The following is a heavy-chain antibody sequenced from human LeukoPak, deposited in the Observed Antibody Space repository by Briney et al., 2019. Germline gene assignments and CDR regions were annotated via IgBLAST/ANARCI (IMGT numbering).Heavy chain of an antibody. Sequence: SQTLSLTCTVSGGSISSGGYYWSWIRQHPGKGLEWIGYIYYSGSTNYNPSLKSRVTISVDTSKNQFSLKLSSVTAADTAVYYCARFRYGSGSYPKNYYYYMDVWGKGTTVTVSS. D-gene: IGHD3-10*01. CDR2: IYYSGST. V-gene: IGHV4-31*03. CDR3: ARFRYGSGSYPKNYYYYMDV. J-gene: IGHJ6*03. CDR1: GGSISSGGYY.